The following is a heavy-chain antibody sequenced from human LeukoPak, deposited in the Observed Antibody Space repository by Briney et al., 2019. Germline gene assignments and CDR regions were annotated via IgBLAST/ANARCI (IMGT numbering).Heavy chain of an antibody. J-gene: IGHJ6*02. Sequence: PGGSLRLSCAASGFTFSSYGMHWVRQAPGKGLGWVAVISYDGSNKYYADSVKGRFTIPRDNSKNTLYLQMNSLRAEDTAVYYCAKAGAAGPYYYYYGMDVWGQGTTVTVSS. CDR2: ISYDGSNK. D-gene: IGHD6-13*01. V-gene: IGHV3-30*18. CDR3: AKAGAAGPYYYYYGMDV. CDR1: GFTFSSYG.